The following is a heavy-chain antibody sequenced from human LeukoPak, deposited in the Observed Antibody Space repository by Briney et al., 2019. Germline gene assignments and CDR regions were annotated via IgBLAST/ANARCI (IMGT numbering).Heavy chain of an antibody. V-gene: IGHV1-3*01. Sequence: ASVKVSCKASGYTFTSYAMHWVRQAPGQRLEWMGWINAGNGNTKYSQKFQGRVTITRDTSASTAYMELSSLRSEDTAVYYCTRTYSSGRRYYYYYGMDVWGQGTTVTVSS. CDR2: INAGNGNT. J-gene: IGHJ6*02. CDR1: GYTFTSYA. D-gene: IGHD6-19*01. CDR3: TRTYSSGRRYYYYYGMDV.